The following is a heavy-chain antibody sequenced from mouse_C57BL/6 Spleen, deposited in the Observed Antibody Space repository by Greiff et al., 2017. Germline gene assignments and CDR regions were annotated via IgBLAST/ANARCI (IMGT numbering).Heavy chain of an antibody. CDR3: AREPPDSSGYYFDY. CDR2: IWSGGRT. V-gene: IGHV2-2*01. J-gene: IGHJ2*01. Sequence: QVQLKQSGPGLVQPSQSLSISCTVSGFSLTSYGVHWVRQSPGKGLEWLGVIWSGGRTDYNAAFISRLSISKDNSTSKCFFKMNSLQVDDTSRYYCAREPPDSSGYYFDYWGQGTTLTVSS. CDR1: GFSLTSYG. D-gene: IGHD3-2*02.